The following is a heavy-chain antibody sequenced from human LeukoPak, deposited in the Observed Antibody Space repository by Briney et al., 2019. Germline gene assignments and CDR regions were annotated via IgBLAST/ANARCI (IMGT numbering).Heavy chain of an antibody. CDR3: AKVSQESSNYYHDF. J-gene: IGHJ4*02. D-gene: IGHD3-22*01. Sequence: GGSLSLTCAASGFRFSKFAMSWVRQAPGRGLEWVSVISGSGDSTYYADFVRGQFTISRDNPKNMVYLQMNSLRAEDSAVYYCAKVSQESSNYYHDFWGQGTLLTVSS. CDR1: GFRFSKFA. V-gene: IGHV3-23*01. CDR2: ISGSGDST.